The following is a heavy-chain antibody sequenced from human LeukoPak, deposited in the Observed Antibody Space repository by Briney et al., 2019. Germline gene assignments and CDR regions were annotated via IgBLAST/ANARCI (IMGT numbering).Heavy chain of an antibody. CDR1: GFIFSNYA. Sequence: GGSLRLSXAASGFIFSNYAMGWVRLAPGKGLEWVSSISGSSYTTYYADSVKGRFTISRDNAENSLYLQMDSLRADDTAVYYCARLGGETTRFDLWGQGALVTVSS. CDR3: ARLGGETTRFDL. V-gene: IGHV3-23*01. CDR2: ISGSSYTT. D-gene: IGHD1-7*01. J-gene: IGHJ5*02.